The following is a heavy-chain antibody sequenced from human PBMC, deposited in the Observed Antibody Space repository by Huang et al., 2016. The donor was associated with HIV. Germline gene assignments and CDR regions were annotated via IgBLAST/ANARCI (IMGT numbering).Heavy chain of an antibody. V-gene: IGHV3-11*01. D-gene: IGHD1-7*01. J-gene: IGHJ4*02. CDR3: ARDSNWNFRYFDY. CDR1: GFTFSDYY. Sequence: QVQVVESGGGLVKPGGSLRLSCAASGFTFSDYYMNWIRQASGKGLDWFSYFGSSGSIIYYADCVKVRFTISRDNAKNALYLQMNSLRAEDTAVYYCARDSNWNFRYFDYWGQGTLVTVSS. CDR2: FGSSGSII.